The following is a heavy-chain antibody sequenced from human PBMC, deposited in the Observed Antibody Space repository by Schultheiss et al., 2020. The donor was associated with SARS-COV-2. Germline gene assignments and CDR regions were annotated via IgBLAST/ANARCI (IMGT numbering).Heavy chain of an antibody. D-gene: IGHD6-6*01. J-gene: IGHJ6*02. CDR1: GGSISSYY. CDR3: AREGVYSSSTRKYYYGMDV. CDR2: INHSGST. V-gene: IGHV4-34*01. Sequence: SQTLSLTCTVSGGSISSYYWTWIRQSPGKGLEWIGEINHSGSTNYNPSLKSRVTISVDTSKNQFSLKLSSVTAADTAVYYCAREGVYSSSTRKYYYGMDVWGQGTTVTVSS.